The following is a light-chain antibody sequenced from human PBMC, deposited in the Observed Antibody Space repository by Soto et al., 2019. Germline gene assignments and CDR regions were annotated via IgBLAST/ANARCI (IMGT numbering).Light chain of an antibody. CDR3: QQFNTYPIT. V-gene: IGKV1-13*02. Sequence: AIQLTQSPSSLSASVGDRVTITCRASQDIRGALAWYQQKPGKPPKLLIFDVSSLQSGVPSRFSGSGSGTDFTLTISILQPEDFATYYCQQFNTYPITFGQGTRLEIK. CDR1: QDIRGA. J-gene: IGKJ5*01. CDR2: DVS.